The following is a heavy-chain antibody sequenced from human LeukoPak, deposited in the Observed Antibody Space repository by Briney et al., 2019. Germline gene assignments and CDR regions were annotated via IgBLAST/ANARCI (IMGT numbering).Heavy chain of an antibody. D-gene: IGHD1-1*01. Sequence: GGSLRLSCAASGFTFSNYSINWVRQAPGKGLEGVSSISSGSSYILYGDSVEGRFTISRDNNKNSLYLQMNSLRPEDTAVYYCARDTNWFFDYWGKGNLVTVSS. V-gene: IGHV3-21*01. CDR1: GFTFSNYS. CDR3: ARDTNWFFDY. J-gene: IGHJ4*02. CDR2: ISSGSSYI.